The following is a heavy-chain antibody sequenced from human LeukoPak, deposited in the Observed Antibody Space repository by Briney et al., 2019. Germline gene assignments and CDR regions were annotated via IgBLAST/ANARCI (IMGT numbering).Heavy chain of an antibody. CDR3: TPDGKAAAGT. V-gene: IGHV3-15*01. CDR2: IKSKTDGGTT. CDR1: RFTFSSYA. J-gene: IGHJ5*02. Sequence: PGGSLRLSCAASRFTFSSYAMSWVRQAPGKGLEWVGRIKSKTDGGTTDYAAPVKGRFTISRDDSKNTLYLQMNSLKTEDTAVYYCTPDGKAAAGTWGQGTLVTVSS. D-gene: IGHD6-13*01.